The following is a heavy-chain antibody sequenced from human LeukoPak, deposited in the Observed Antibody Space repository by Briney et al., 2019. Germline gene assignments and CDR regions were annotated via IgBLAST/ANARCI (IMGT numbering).Heavy chain of an antibody. Sequence: QTGGSLRLSCAASGFIFSQYSMNWVRQAPGKGLEWVSHIRSSSETFYADSVKGQFTISRDNARNSLYLQMNNLRGEDTAIYYCARDAGNSGYGCDLWGQGTLVTVSS. CDR2: IRSSSET. V-gene: IGHV3-48*01. D-gene: IGHD5-12*01. J-gene: IGHJ5*02. CDR1: GFIFSQYS. CDR3: ARDAGNSGYGCDL.